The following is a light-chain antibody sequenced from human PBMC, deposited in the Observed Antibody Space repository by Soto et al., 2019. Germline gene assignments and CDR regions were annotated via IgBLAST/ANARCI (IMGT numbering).Light chain of an antibody. J-gene: IGKJ5*01. CDR2: AAS. CDR3: QQLDSYPIT. CDR1: QGISSY. Sequence: DLQLTQSPSFLSASVGDRVTITCRASQGISSYLAWYQQKPGKAPNRLIYAASTLQSGVPSRFSGSGSGTEFTLTISSLQPEDFAIYYCQQLDSYPITFGQGTRLEIK. V-gene: IGKV1-9*01.